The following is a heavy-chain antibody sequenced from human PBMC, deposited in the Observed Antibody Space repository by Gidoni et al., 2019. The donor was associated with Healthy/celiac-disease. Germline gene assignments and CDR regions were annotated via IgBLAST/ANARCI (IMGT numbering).Heavy chain of an antibody. CDR1: GGSFSGYY. Sequence: QVQLQQWGAGLLKPSETLSLTCAVYGGSFSGYYWSWIRQPPGKGLEWIGEINHSGSTNYNPSLKSRVTISVDTSKNQFSLKLSSVTAADTAVYYCARVKRRVALRFLEWLLVDWGQGTLVTVSS. CDR3: ARVKRRVALRFLEWLLVD. J-gene: IGHJ4*02. D-gene: IGHD3-3*01. V-gene: IGHV4-34*01. CDR2: INHSGST.